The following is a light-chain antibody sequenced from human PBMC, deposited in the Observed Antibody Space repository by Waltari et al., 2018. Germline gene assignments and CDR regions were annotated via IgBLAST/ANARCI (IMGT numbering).Light chain of an antibody. CDR1: SSDVGTYNS. V-gene: IGLV2-14*03. CDR2: DVS. Sequence: QSALTQPASVSGSPGQSITISCTGTSSDVGTYNSVPWYQDHPVQRPKVIIYDVSDRPSGVAARFSPSKSGNTAALTRSGLQAEDEADYSCSSQSSNNVVLFGGGTTVTVL. CDR3: SSQSSNNVVL. J-gene: IGLJ3*02.